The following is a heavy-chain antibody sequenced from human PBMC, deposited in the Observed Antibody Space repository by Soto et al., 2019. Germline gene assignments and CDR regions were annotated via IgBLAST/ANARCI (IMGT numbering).Heavy chain of an antibody. CDR3: TTAYCGGDCYFLAYYYYGMDV. CDR2: IKSKTDGGTT. CDR1: GFTFSNAW. J-gene: IGHJ6*02. D-gene: IGHD2-21*02. Sequence: GGSLRLSCAASGFTFSNAWMNWVRQAPGKGLEWVGRIKSKTDGGTTDYAAPVKGRFTISRDDSKNTLYLQMNSLKTEDTAVYYCTTAYCGGDCYFLAYYYYGMDVWGQGTTVTVSS. V-gene: IGHV3-15*07.